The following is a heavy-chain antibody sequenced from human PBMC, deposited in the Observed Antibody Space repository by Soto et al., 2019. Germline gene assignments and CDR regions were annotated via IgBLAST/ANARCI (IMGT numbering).Heavy chain of an antibody. CDR2: ISAYNGNT. Sequence: ASVKVSCKASGYTFTSYVISWVRQAPGQGLEWMGWISAYNGNTNYAQKLQGRVTMTTDTSTSTAYMELRSLRSDDTAVYYCARGGYYDNSWGKLNHYGLDVWGQGTSVTVSS. CDR3: ARGGYYDNSWGKLNHYGLDV. D-gene: IGHD3-16*01. V-gene: IGHV1-18*01. J-gene: IGHJ6*02. CDR1: GYTFTSYV.